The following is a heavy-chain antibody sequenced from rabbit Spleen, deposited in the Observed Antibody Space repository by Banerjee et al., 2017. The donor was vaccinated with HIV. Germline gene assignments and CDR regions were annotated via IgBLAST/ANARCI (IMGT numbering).Heavy chain of an antibody. Sequence: QSLEESGGGLVKPGASLTLTCKASGFSFNSGYDMCWVRQAPGKGLEWIACSYAGSSGSTYSAIWAKGRFTISKTSSITVTLQMTSLTAADTATYFCARDLIGIIGWNFYLWGQGTLVTVS. D-gene: IGHD1-1*01. CDR1: GFSFNSGYD. CDR3: ARDLIGIIGWNFYL. CDR2: SYAGSSGST. V-gene: IGHV1S40*01. J-gene: IGHJ3*01.